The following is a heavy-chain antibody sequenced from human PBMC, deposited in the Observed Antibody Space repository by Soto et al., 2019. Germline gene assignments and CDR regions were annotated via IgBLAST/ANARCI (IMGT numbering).Heavy chain of an antibody. CDR3: ARVTYYYDSSGFWDV. CDR1: GYTLTSYA. Sequence: AAVKVSCTASGYTLTSYAMHWVRKAPGQRLEWMGWINAGNGNTKYSQKFQGRVPITRDTSASTAYMELSSLRSEDTAVYYCARVTYYYDSSGFWDVWGQGTTVTVSS. CDR2: INAGNGNT. J-gene: IGHJ6*02. D-gene: IGHD3-22*01. V-gene: IGHV1-3*01.